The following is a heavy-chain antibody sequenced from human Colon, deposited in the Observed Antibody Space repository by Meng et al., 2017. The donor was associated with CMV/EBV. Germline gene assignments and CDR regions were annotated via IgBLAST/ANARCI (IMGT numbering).Heavy chain of an antibody. D-gene: IGHD2-2*01. Sequence: QVQLQQWGAGLLKPSETLSLTCAVYGESFSGYYWTWIRPPPGRGLEWIGESYYTGSTNYSPSLKSRVTISLDTSKNQFSLKLNSVTAADTAVYYCARATKSSCWEVLDYWGHGTLVTVSS. CDR2: SYYTGST. CDR1: GESFSGYY. J-gene: IGHJ4*01. V-gene: IGHV4-34*01. CDR3: ARATKSSCWEVLDY.